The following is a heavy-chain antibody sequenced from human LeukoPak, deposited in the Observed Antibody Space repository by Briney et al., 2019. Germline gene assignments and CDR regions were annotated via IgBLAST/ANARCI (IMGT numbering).Heavy chain of an antibody. CDR1: GFTFHDHA. CDR3: AKGPGMATVKRYLDY. Sequence: GGSLRLSCAASGFTFHDHAMHWVRQAPGKGLEWVSGLSWNSGSIDYADSVKGRFTISRDNAKNSPYLQMNSLRVEDTALYYCAKGPGMATVKRYLDYWGQGTLVTVSS. J-gene: IGHJ4*02. D-gene: IGHD5-24*01. CDR2: LSWNSGSI. V-gene: IGHV3-9*01.